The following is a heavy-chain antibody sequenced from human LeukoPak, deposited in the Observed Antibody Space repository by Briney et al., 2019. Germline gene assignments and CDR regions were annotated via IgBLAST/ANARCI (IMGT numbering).Heavy chain of an antibody. V-gene: IGHV3-64*01. D-gene: IGHD3-22*01. Sequence: PGRSLRLSCEASGFSFSIYGMHWVRQAPGKGLEYVSAISSNGGTTYYANSVKGRFTISRDNSKNTLYLQMGSLRAEDMAVYYCARDRPYYYDSSGRRGYFDYWGQGTLVTVSS. CDR2: ISSNGGTT. CDR3: ARDRPYYYDSSGRRGYFDY. J-gene: IGHJ4*02. CDR1: GFSFSIYG.